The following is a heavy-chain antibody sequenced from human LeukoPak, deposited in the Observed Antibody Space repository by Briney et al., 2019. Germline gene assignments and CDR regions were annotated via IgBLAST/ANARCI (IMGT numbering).Heavy chain of an antibody. CDR1: GYTFIRNG. Sequence: AASVKVSCKASGYTFIRNGISWVRQAPGQGLEWMGGIIPIFGTANYAQKFQGRVTITADKYTSTGYMELSRLRSEDTAVYYCAGGSCQNCMDVWGKGTTVTVSS. CDR3: AGGSCQNCMDV. J-gene: IGHJ6*03. V-gene: IGHV1-69*06. D-gene: IGHD2-15*01. CDR2: IIPIFGTA.